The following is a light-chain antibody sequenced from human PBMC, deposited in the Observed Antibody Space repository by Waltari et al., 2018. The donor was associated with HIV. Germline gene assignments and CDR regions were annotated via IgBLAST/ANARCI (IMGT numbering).Light chain of an antibody. CDR3: QQYQASPPTYT. J-gene: IGKJ2*01. CDR1: QTINSNY. Sequence: EPVLTQSPGTLSLSPGERAPLSCRASQTINSNYLAWYQHKPGLPPRLLIYDASTRAAGIPDRFSGGGSGTDFTLTISRLEPEDFAIYFCQQYQASPPTYTFGQGTRLEV. V-gene: IGKV3-20*01. CDR2: DAS.